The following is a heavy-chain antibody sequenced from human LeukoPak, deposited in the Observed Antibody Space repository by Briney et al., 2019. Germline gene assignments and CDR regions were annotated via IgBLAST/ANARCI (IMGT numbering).Heavy chain of an antibody. V-gene: IGHV4-59*08. CDR2: IYYSGST. Sequence: PSETLSLTCTVSGGSISSYYWSWIRQPPGKGLEWIGYIYYSGSTNYNPSLKSRVTISVDTSKNQFSLKLSSVTAADTAVYYCARLGPLHDAFDIWGQGTMVTVSS. J-gene: IGHJ3*02. CDR1: GGSISSYY. D-gene: IGHD5-24*01. CDR3: ARLGPLHDAFDI.